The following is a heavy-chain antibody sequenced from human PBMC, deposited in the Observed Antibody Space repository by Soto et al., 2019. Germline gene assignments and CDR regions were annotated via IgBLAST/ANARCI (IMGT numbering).Heavy chain of an antibody. CDR2: IYYSGST. D-gene: IGHD2-2*01. CDR3: ARDNAAVVVPAGGMDV. Sequence: SETLSLTCTVSGGSISSGGYYWSWIRQHPGKGLEWIGYIYYSGSTYYNPSLKSRVTISVDTSKNQFSLKLSSVTAADTAVYYCARDNAAVVVPAGGMDVWGQGTTVTVSS. V-gene: IGHV4-31*03. CDR1: GGSISSGGYY. J-gene: IGHJ6*02.